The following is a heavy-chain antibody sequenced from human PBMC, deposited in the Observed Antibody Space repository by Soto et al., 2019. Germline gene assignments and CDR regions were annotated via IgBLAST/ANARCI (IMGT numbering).Heavy chain of an antibody. D-gene: IGHD3-22*01. CDR2: ITWNSGHI. V-gene: IGHV3-9*01. CDR1: GFNFDDSA. Sequence: GGSLRLSCVASGFNFDDSAMNWVRQVPGKGLEWVSGITWNSGHILYADSVKGRFTISRDNAKKSLYLELNSLRPEDTALYYCAKGRSSMIVVVMDFWGQGTPVTVSS. J-gene: IGHJ4*02. CDR3: AKGRSSMIVVVMDF.